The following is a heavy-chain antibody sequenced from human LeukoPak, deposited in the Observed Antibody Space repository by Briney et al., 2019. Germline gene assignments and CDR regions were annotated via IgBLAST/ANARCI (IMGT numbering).Heavy chain of an antibody. D-gene: IGHD6-19*01. Sequence: PSETLSLTCTVSGGSISSGDYYWSWICQPPGKGLEWIGYIYYSGSTYYNPSLKSRVTISVDTSKNQFSLKLSSVTAADTAVYYCARVKRDSSGWYSFNFDYWGQGTLVTVSS. CDR3: ARVKRDSSGWYSFNFDY. V-gene: IGHV4-30-4*08. CDR2: IYYSGST. CDR1: GGSISSGDYY. J-gene: IGHJ4*02.